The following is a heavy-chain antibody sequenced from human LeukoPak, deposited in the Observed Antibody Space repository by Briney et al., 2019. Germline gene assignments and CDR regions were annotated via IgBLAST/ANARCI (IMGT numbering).Heavy chain of an antibody. CDR3: ARVAVAWFDP. Sequence: SETLSLTCTVSGGSISSYYWSWIRQPPGKGLEWIGYIYYSGSTNYNPSLKSRVTISVDTSKNRFSLKLSSVTAADTAVYYCARVAVAWFDPWGQGTLVTVSS. V-gene: IGHV4-59*01. CDR2: IYYSGST. D-gene: IGHD2-15*01. J-gene: IGHJ5*02. CDR1: GGSISSYY.